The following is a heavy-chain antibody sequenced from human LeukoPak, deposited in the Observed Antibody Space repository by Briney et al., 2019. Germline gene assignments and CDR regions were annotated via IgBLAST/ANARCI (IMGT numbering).Heavy chain of an antibody. Sequence: GGSLRLSCAASGFTFSSYAMSWVRQAPGKGLEWVSTISGSGSSAYYADSVKGRFTISRDNSKNTLYLQMNSLRAEDTAVYYCATQLRLRFLEWLRWGQGTLVTVSS. CDR2: ISGSGSSA. D-gene: IGHD3-3*01. J-gene: IGHJ4*02. CDR3: ATQLRLRFLEWLR. V-gene: IGHV3-23*01. CDR1: GFTFSSYA.